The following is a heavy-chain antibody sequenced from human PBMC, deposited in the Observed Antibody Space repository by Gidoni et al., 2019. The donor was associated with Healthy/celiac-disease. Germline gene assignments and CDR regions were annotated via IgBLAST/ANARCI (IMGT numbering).Heavy chain of an antibody. CDR3: ARGAGDWGSFPY. J-gene: IGHJ4*02. Sequence: QVQLQESGPGLVKPSQTLSLTCTVSGGSISSGGYYWSWIRQHPGKGLEWIVYIYYSESTYDNPSLKSRVTISVDTSKNQFSLKLSSVTAADTAVYYCARGAGDWGSFPYWGQGTLVTVSS. CDR2: IYYSEST. CDR1: GGSISSGGYY. D-gene: IGHD7-27*01. V-gene: IGHV4-31*03.